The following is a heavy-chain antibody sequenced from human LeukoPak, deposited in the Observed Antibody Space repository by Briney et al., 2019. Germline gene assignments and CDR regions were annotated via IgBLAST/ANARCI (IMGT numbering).Heavy chain of an antibody. CDR2: IEKKGSEK. CDR3: AREGGSGWYSGWFDP. CDR1: EFSVGSNY. J-gene: IGHJ5*02. V-gene: IGHV3-7*01. D-gene: IGHD6-19*01. Sequence: GGSLRLSCAASEFSVGSNYMTWVRQAPGKGLEWVANIEKKGSEKRYVDSVEGRFTISRDNAKKSLYLQMNILRVEDTAVYYCAREGGSGWYSGWFDPWGQGTLVTVSS.